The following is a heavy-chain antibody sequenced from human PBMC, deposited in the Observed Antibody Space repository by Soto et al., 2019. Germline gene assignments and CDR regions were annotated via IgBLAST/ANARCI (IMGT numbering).Heavy chain of an antibody. D-gene: IGHD3-3*01. Sequence: GGSLRLSCAASGFTFSGYGMHWVRQAPGKGLEWVAVISNDGINKYYADSVKGRFTISRDNSKNTLYLQMNSLRAEDTAVYYCAKDLRDHVLRFLEWLYPEWVDYWGQGTLVTVSS. CDR2: ISNDGINK. J-gene: IGHJ4*02. CDR3: AKDLRDHVLRFLEWLYPEWVDY. V-gene: IGHV3-30*18. CDR1: GFTFSGYG.